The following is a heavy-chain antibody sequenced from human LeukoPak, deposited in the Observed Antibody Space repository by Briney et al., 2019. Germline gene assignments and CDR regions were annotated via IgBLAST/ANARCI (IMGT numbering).Heavy chain of an antibody. CDR2: INSDGSTT. Sequence: GGSLRLSCAASGFTFSDYNMRWVRQAPGKGLVWVSRINSDGSTTSYADSVKRRFTISRDNAKNTLYLQMNSLRAEDTAVYYCARRSAAKDAFDIWGQGTMVTVSS. CDR3: ARRSAAKDAFDI. V-gene: IGHV3-74*01. J-gene: IGHJ3*02. D-gene: IGHD6-25*01. CDR1: GFTFSDYN.